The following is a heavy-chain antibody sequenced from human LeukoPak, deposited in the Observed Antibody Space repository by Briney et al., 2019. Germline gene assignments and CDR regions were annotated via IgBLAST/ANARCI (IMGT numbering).Heavy chain of an antibody. J-gene: IGHJ6*02. CDR2: RNPKRGRT. V-gene: IGHV1-8*01. Sequence: ASVKVSCKASGYTLTNYITKWVRQTTGQGLERMGWRNPKRGRTGFTQKLQGRLTMTADTSISTAYMELSSLTSDDTAVYYCARSPVITHGMYVWGQGTTVTVSS. CDR1: GYTLTNYI. CDR3: ARSPVITHGMYV.